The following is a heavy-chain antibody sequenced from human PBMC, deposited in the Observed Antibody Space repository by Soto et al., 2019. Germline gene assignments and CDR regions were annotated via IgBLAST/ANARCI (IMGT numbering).Heavy chain of an antibody. CDR3: AVNYDYYGMDV. CDR1: GFTFSSYG. J-gene: IGHJ6*02. V-gene: IGHV3-30*03. Sequence: GGSLRLSCAASGFTFSSYGMHWVRQAPGKGLEWVAVISYDGSNKYYADSVKGRFTISRDNSKNTLYLQMNSLRAEDTAVYYCAVNYDYYGMDVWGQGTTVTVPS. CDR2: ISYDGSNK.